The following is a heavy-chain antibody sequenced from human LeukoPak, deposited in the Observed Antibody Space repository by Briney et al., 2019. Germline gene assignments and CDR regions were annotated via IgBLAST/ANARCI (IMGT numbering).Heavy chain of an antibody. CDR1: GFTFSSYA. Sequence: GGSLRLSCAASGFTFSSYAMSWVRQAPGKGLEWVSAISGSGGSTYYADSVKGRFTISRDNSKNTLYLQMTSLRTEDTAVYYCAKDIRSTGWYKDSWGQGTLVTVSS. V-gene: IGHV3-23*01. CDR3: AKDIRSTGWYKDS. J-gene: IGHJ4*02. CDR2: ISGSGGST. D-gene: IGHD6-19*01.